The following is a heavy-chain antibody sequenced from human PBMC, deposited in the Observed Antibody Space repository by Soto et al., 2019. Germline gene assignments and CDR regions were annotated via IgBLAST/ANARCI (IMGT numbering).Heavy chain of an antibody. CDR3: AKEIGGVDTGNYGMDV. Sequence: QVQLVESGGGVVQPGMSLRLSCAASGVTFTNYAMHWVRQAPGKGLEWVADISYHGTEKGYADSVKGRFTISRDNSKNTQYGQMSRLRPEATAVYYCAKEIGGVDTGNYGMDVWGQGTTVIVSS. CDR1: GVTFTNYA. D-gene: IGHD5-18*01. CDR2: ISYHGTEK. J-gene: IGHJ6*02. V-gene: IGHV3-30*18.